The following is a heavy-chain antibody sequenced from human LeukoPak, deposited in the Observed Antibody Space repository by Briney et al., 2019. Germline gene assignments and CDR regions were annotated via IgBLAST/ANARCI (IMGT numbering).Heavy chain of an antibody. CDR1: GGTFSSYA. J-gene: IGHJ6*03. Sequence: ASVKVSCKASGGTFSSYAISWVRQAPGQGLEWMGGIIPIFGTANYAQKFQGRVTITADKSTSTAYMELSSLRSEDTAVYYCARAVRAYSTARYYYYYYMDVWGKGTTVTVSS. CDR3: ARAVRAYSTARYYYYYYMDV. V-gene: IGHV1-69*06. CDR2: IIPIFGTA. D-gene: IGHD2/OR15-2a*01.